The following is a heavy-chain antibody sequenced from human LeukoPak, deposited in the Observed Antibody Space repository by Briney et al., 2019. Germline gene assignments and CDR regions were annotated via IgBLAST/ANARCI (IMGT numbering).Heavy chain of an antibody. J-gene: IGHJ5*02. CDR2: INWNSGSI. D-gene: IGHD5/OR15-5a*01. V-gene: IGHV3-9*01. CDR3: AKGLVSKNWFDP. CDR1: GFTFDDYA. Sequence: GGSLRLSCAASGFTFDDYAMHWVRQAPGKGLEWVSGINWNSGSIGYADSVKGRFTISRDNSRDTLYLQMNSLRAEDTAVYYCAKGLVSKNWFDPWGQGTLVTVSS.